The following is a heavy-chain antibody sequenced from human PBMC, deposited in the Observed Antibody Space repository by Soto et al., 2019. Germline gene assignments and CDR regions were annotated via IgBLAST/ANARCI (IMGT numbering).Heavy chain of an antibody. CDR3: AKSRYADSSGDYYDS. D-gene: IGHD3-22*01. Sequence: GGSLTLSCAASGFTFSNYAMSWVRQAPGKWLEWVSGIGGRGTSSYYADSVKGRFAISRDNSYNTLFLQLHSLRAEDTAVYYCAKSRYADSSGDYYDSWGQGXQVTV. CDR1: GFTFSNYA. CDR2: IGGRGTSS. V-gene: IGHV3-23*01. J-gene: IGHJ5*01.